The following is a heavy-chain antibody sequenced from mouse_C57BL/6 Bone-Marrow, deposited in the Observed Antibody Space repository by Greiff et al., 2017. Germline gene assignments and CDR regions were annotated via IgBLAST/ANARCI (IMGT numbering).Heavy chain of an antibody. CDR2: IDPGDGDT. CDR3: ARSSPSYDYAAWFAY. V-gene: IGHV1-80*01. CDR1: GYAFSSYW. Sequence: QVQLQQSGAELVKPGASVKISCKASGYAFSSYWMNWVKQRPGKGLEWIGQIDPGDGDTNYNGKFKGKATLTADKSSSTAYMQLSSLTSEDSAVYFCARSSPSYDYAAWFAYWGQGTLVTVSA. D-gene: IGHD2-4*01. J-gene: IGHJ3*01.